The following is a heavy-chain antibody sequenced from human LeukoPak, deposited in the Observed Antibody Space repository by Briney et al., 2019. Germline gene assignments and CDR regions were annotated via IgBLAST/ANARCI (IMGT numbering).Heavy chain of an antibody. D-gene: IGHD5-12*01. J-gene: IGHJ4*02. V-gene: IGHV3-74*01. CDR2: IGRDGSGA. CDR3: DY. CDR1: GFPFNNYW. Sequence: PGGSLRLSCAASGFPFNNYWMHWVRQSPGKGLICVARIGRDGSGAGYADSVKGRFTISRDNAKSTLYLQMNNCARYQQTGYESDYWGQGTLVTVSS.